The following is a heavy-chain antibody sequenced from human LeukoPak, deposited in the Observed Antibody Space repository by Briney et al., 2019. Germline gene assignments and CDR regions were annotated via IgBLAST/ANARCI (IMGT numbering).Heavy chain of an antibody. CDR2: IKQDGSEK. D-gene: IGHD2-2*01. Sequence: GGSLRLSCAASGFTFNDYWMTWARQAPGKWLEWVAHIKQDGSEKYYVDSLKGRFTISRDNAKNSLFLQMNSLRAEDTAVYYCVRDCSSASLSSGCYYAMDVWGKGTTVTVSS. V-gene: IGHV3-7*03. CDR3: VRDCSSASLSSGCYYAMDV. CDR1: GFTFNDYW. J-gene: IGHJ6*04.